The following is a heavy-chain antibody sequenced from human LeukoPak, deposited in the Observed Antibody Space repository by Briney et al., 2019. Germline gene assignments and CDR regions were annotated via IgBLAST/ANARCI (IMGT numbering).Heavy chain of an antibody. CDR2: IRGGGGTT. J-gene: IGHJ4*02. Sequence: GRSLRLSCAASGFTFSSHSMSWVRQAPGGGLEWGSAIRGGGGTTYYAASVKGRFTISRDNSKNTLYLQMNSLRAEDTAVYYCAKCAWFGDAPGGDYWGQGTLVTVSS. CDR1: GFTFSSHS. D-gene: IGHD3-10*01. CDR3: AKCAWFGDAPGGDY. V-gene: IGHV3-23*01.